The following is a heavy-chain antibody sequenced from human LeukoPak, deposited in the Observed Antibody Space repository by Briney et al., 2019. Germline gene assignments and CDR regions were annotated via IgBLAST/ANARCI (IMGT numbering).Heavy chain of an antibody. CDR1: GFTFSSYS. CDR3: AKGRQLRAYFDY. D-gene: IGHD6-13*01. V-gene: IGHV3-21*04. J-gene: IGHJ4*02. CDR2: ISSSSSYI. Sequence: GGFLRLSCAASGFTFSSYSMNWGRQAPGKGLEWVSSISSSSSYIYYADSVKGRFTISRDNSKNTLYLQMNSLRAEDTAVYCCAKGRQLRAYFDYWGQGTLVTVSS.